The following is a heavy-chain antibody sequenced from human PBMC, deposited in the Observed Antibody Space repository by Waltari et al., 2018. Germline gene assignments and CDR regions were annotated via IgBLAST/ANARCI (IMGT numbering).Heavy chain of an antibody. CDR2: ITSDGSGA. CDR3: ASDRVLYGLDV. CDR1: GFTFSTYW. Sequence: EEQLVESGGGLVQPGGSLRLSCAASGFTFSTYWMHWVRQAPGKGLVWVSRITSDGSGANYADSVEGRFTISRDNAKNTLYLQMNSLSAEDTAVFYCASDRVLYGLDVWGQGTTVTVSS. J-gene: IGHJ6*02. V-gene: IGHV3-74*01. D-gene: IGHD3-10*01.